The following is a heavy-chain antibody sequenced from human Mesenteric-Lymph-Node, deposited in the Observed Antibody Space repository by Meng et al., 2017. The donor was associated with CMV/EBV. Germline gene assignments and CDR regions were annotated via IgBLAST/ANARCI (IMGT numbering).Heavy chain of an antibody. CDR1: GGSISSGTW. Sequence: CAVSGGSISSGTWWSWVRQPPGKGLEWIGEIYHSGSTNYNPSLKSRVTISVDKSKNQFSLKLSSVTAADTAVYYCARRRDGYIYFDYWGQGTLVTVSS. V-gene: IGHV4-4*02. D-gene: IGHD5-24*01. CDR2: IYHSGST. CDR3: ARRRDGYIYFDY. J-gene: IGHJ4*02.